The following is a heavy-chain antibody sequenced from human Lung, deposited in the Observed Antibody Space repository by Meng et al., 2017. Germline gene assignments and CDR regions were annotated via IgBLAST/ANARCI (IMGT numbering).Heavy chain of an antibody. J-gene: IGHJ4*02. CDR2: INHGGST. Sequence: VRLQRWGVGCLRPSENLSLTGAVYGGSISGSYWSWIRQSPAKGLEWIGKINHGGSTNYNPSLESRVTISVDTPKNQFSLRLTSMTVADTAVYYCARERHSTIIRGVIDFWGQGALVTVSS. CDR1: GGSISGSY. D-gene: IGHD3-10*01. CDR3: ARERHSTIIRGVIDF. V-gene: IGHV4-34*01.